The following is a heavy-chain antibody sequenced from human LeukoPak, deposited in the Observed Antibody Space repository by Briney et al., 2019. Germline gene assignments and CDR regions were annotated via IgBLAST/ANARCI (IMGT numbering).Heavy chain of an antibody. V-gene: IGHV3-30-3*01. CDR3: ATTQPSLYYYYYMDV. J-gene: IGHJ6*03. Sequence: PGGSLRLSCAASGFTFSRYAMHWVRQAPGKGLEWVAVVSYDGSNKYYADSAKGRFTISRDNSKNTLYLQMNSLRAEDTALYYCATTQPSLYYYYYMDVWGKGTTVTVSS. CDR1: GFTFSRYA. D-gene: IGHD4-11*01. CDR2: VSYDGSNK.